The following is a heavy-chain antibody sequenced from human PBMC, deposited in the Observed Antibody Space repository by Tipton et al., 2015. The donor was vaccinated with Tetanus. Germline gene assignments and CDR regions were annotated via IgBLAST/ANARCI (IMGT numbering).Heavy chain of an antibody. CDR2: ISPFTGDT. CDR3: ARDRAVPVQAYGPDV. D-gene: IGHD6-19*01. Sequence: QVQLVQSGAEVKKPGASVKVSCKTSGYTFTHYGISWVRQAPGQGLEWVGWISPFTGDTEYAQNLQDRLILTTDTSTATAYVEVRSLTSDDTAVYYCARDRAVPVQAYGPDVWGQGTSVTVSS. V-gene: IGHV1-18*01. CDR1: GYTFTHYG. J-gene: IGHJ6*02.